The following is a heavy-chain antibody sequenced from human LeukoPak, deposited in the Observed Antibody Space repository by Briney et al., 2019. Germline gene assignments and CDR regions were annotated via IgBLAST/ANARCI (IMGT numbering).Heavy chain of an antibody. J-gene: IGHJ3*02. Sequence: ASVKVSCKASGYTFTSYDINWVRQATGQGLEWMGWMNPNSGNTGYAQKFQGRVTMTRNTSISTAYMELSSLRSEDTAVYYCARGGFYYDISTGYYDAFDIWGQGTMVTVSS. CDR1: GYTFTSYD. CDR2: MNPNSGNT. V-gene: IGHV1-8*01. D-gene: IGHD3-9*01. CDR3: ARGGFYYDISTGYYDAFDI.